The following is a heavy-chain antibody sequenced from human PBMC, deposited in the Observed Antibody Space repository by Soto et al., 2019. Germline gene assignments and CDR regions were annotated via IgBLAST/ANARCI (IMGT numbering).Heavy chain of an antibody. CDR2: IGTAGDT. V-gene: IGHV3-13*01. D-gene: IGHD3-10*01. CDR3: ARDLFHVSGNADYYYYGMDV. J-gene: IGHJ6*02. CDR1: GFTFSSYD. Sequence: GGSLRLSCAASGFTFSSYDMHWVRQATGKGLEWVSAIGTAGDTYYPGSVKGRFTISRENAKNSLYLQMNSLRAEDTAVYYCARDLFHVSGNADYYYYGMDVWGQGTTVTGSS.